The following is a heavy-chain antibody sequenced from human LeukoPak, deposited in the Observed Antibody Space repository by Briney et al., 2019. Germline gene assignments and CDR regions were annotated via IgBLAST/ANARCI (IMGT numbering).Heavy chain of an antibody. D-gene: IGHD3-22*01. CDR2: IDPNSGGT. CDR3: ARGFYDSSAYGASDWFDP. V-gene: IGHV1-2*06. Sequence: ASVKVSCKASGYTFTGYYMHWVRQAPGQGLEWMGRIDPNSGGTQYAQKFHGRVTMTRDTSISTAYMELSRLRSDDTAVYYCARGFYDSSAYGASDWFDPWGQGTLVTVSS. J-gene: IGHJ5*02. CDR1: GYTFTGYY.